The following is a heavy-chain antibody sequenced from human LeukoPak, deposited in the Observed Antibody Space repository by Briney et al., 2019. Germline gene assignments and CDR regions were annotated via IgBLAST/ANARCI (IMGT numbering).Heavy chain of an antibody. CDR1: AFTFSSYS. CDR3: ARGSGVDVPGDAFDI. V-gene: IGHV3-53*01. D-gene: IGHD3-10*01. Sequence: GGSLRLSCAASAFTFSSYSMNWVRQAPGKGLEWVSIIYTGGTTYYSDSVKGRFTISRDNSKNTLYLHMNSLRAEDTAVYYCARGSGVDVPGDAFDIWGQGTMVTVSS. J-gene: IGHJ3*02. CDR2: IYTGGTT.